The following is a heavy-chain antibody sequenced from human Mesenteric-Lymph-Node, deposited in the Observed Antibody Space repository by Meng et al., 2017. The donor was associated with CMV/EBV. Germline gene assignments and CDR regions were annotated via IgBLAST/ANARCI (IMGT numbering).Heavy chain of an antibody. Sequence: SETLSLTCAVSGGSVSGRNWWSWVRQSPGKGLEWIGETYQTGTTNYKPSLKSRVTISLDKSKNHLSLKLSSVTAADTAVYYCARTLEGSWGGMDVWGQGTTVTVSS. CDR3: ARTLEGSWGGMDV. CDR1: GGSVSGRNW. CDR2: TYQTGTT. D-gene: IGHD6-13*01. V-gene: IGHV4-4*02. J-gene: IGHJ6*02.